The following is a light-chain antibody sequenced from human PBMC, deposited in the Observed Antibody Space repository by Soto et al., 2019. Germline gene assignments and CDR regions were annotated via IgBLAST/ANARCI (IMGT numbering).Light chain of an antibody. V-gene: IGKV1-9*01. CDR1: QGISSY. CDR3: QQLNNYPRT. J-gene: IGKJ1*01. Sequence: DIQLTQSPSFLSASVGDRVTITCRASQGISSYLAWYQQKPGKAPKLLISAASTLQSGVPSRFSGSGSGTEFTLTITSLHPEDFATYYCQQLNNYPRTFGQGTKVEIK. CDR2: AAS.